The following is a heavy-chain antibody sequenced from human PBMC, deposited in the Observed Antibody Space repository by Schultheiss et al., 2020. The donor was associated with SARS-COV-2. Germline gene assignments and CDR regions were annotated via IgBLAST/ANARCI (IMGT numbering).Heavy chain of an antibody. Sequence: GESLKISCAASGFTFSSYAMSWVRQAPGKGLEWVSSISSSSSYIYYADSVKGRFTISRDNAKNTLYLQMNSLRAEDTAVYYCARESGPWGQGTLVTVSS. CDR1: GFTFSSYA. CDR2: ISSSSSYI. D-gene: IGHD1-14*01. V-gene: IGHV3-21*01. CDR3: ARESGP. J-gene: IGHJ5*02.